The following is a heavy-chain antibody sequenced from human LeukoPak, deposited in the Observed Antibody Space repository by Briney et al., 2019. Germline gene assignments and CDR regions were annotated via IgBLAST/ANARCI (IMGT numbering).Heavy chain of an antibody. CDR3: ARGGAVADFNWFDP. CDR2: MNPNSGNT. Sequence: GASVKVSCKASGYTFTSYDINWVRQATGQGLEWMGWMNPNSGNTGYAQKFQGRVTMTRNTSISTVYMELSSLRSEDTAVYYCARGGAVADFNWFDPWGQGTLVTVSS. D-gene: IGHD6-19*01. V-gene: IGHV1-8*01. CDR1: GYTFTSYD. J-gene: IGHJ5*02.